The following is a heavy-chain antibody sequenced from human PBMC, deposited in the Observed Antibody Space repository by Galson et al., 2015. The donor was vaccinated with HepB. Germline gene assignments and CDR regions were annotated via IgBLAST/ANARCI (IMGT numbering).Heavy chain of an antibody. D-gene: IGHD6-19*01. J-gene: IGHJ4*02. Sequence: SVKVSCKASGYTFTSYGISWVRQAPGQGLEWMGWISAYNGNTNYAQKLQGRVTMTTDTSTSTAYVELRSLRSDDTAVYYCAREGYSSDWSDYWGQGTLVTVSS. CDR3: AREGYSSDWSDY. CDR2: ISAYNGNT. V-gene: IGHV1-18*01. CDR1: GYTFTSYG.